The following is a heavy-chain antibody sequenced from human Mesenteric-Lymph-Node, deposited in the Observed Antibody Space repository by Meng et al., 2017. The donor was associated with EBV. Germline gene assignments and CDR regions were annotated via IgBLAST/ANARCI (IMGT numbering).Heavy chain of an antibody. V-gene: IGHV4-61*01. CDR3: ARVKSDNDVLTGYHYFDY. CDR2: IYYTGST. Sequence: QVQRQESGPGLVRPSEXRSLTCSXPGGSVSSGIYYWSWIRQPPGKGLVWIGYIYYTGSTNYNPSLKRRVTISADPSKNQFSLKLSSVTAADTAVYYCARVKSDNDVLTGYHYFDYWRQGALVNVSS. D-gene: IGHD3-9*01. CDR1: GGSVSSGIYY. J-gene: IGHJ4*02.